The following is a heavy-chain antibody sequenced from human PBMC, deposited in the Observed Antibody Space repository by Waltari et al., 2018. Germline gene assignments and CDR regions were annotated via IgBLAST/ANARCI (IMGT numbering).Heavy chain of an antibody. CDR3: ARSAWFDY. CDR1: GFTFSDYY. V-gene: IGHV3-11*06. Sequence: QVQLVESGGGLVKPGGSLSLSCAASGFTFSDYYMSWIRQAPGKGLEWVSSLSSGSGYTYYADSVKGRFTISRDNAKNSLYLQMNSLSAEDTALYYCARSAWFDYWGQGTLVTVSS. J-gene: IGHJ4*02. CDR2: LSSGSGYT.